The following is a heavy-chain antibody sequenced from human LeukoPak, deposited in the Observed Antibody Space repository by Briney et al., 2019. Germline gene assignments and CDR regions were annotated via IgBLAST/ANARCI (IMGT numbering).Heavy chain of an antibody. CDR2: ISYDGSKK. CDR3: ARGGDFWSGYKTHEYGLEV. CDR1: GFTFSSYA. V-gene: IGHV3-30-3*01. J-gene: IGHJ6*02. D-gene: IGHD3-3*01. Sequence: PGRSLRLSCAGSGFTFSSYAMHWVRQAPGKGLEWVAVISYDGSKKYHADPVKGRFTISRDNSNKLQYLEMDSLRADDTAVYYWARGGDFWSGYKTHEYGLEVWAKGPRSPSP.